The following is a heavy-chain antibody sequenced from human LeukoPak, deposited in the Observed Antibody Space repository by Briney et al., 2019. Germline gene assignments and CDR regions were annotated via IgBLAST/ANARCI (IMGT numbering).Heavy chain of an antibody. Sequence: SETLSLTCTVSGGSISSGGYYWSWIRQHPGKGLEWIGYIYYSGSTCYNPSLKSRVTISVDTSKNQFSLKLSSVTAADMAVYYCARVVDSSGYNYYFDYWGQGTLVTVSS. D-gene: IGHD3-22*01. J-gene: IGHJ4*02. CDR3: ARVVDSSGYNYYFDY. CDR2: IYYSGST. V-gene: IGHV4-31*03. CDR1: GGSISSGGYY.